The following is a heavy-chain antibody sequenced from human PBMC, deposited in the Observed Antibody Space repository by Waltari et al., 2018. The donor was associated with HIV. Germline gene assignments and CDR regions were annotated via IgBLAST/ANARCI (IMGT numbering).Heavy chain of an antibody. CDR2: INHSGST. V-gene: IGHV4-34*01. CDR3: ARSPLYYYDGSGYAGWFDP. D-gene: IGHD3-22*01. Sequence: HVQLQQWGAGLLKPSETLSRTCAVYGGSFSGYYWSWIRQPPGKGLEWIGEINHSGSTNYNPSLKSRVTISVDTSKNQFSLKLSSVTAADTAVYYCARSPLYYYDGSGYAGWFDPWGQGTLVTVSS. CDR1: GGSFSGYY. J-gene: IGHJ5*02.